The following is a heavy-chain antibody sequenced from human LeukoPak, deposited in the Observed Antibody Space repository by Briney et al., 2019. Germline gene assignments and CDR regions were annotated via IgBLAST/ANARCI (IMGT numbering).Heavy chain of an antibody. D-gene: IGHD6-19*01. V-gene: IGHV3-30*02. CDR2: IRHDESKK. CDR3: AGDDPSPGYSSGWPYFDY. Sequence: GGSLRLSCAASGFIFSAYGMHWVRQAPGKGLEWVAFIRHDESKKNYADSVKGRFTISRDNSKNTVFLQMNSLRAEDTAVYYCAGDDPSPGYSSGWPYFDYWGQGTLVTVSS. CDR1: GFIFSAYG. J-gene: IGHJ4*02.